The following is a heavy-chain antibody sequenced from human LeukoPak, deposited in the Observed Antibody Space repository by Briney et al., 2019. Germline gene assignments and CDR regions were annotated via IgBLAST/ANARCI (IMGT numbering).Heavy chain of an antibody. CDR2: ISSSSSYI. CDR3: ARDLTYYYDSSGPFDP. D-gene: IGHD3-22*01. Sequence: GRSLRLSCAASGFTFSSYSMNWVRQAPGKGLEWVSSISSSSSYIYYADSVKGRFTISRDNAKNSLYLQMNSLRAEDTAVYYCARDLTYYYDSSGPFDPWGQGTLVTVSS. J-gene: IGHJ5*02. CDR1: GFTFSSYS. V-gene: IGHV3-21*01.